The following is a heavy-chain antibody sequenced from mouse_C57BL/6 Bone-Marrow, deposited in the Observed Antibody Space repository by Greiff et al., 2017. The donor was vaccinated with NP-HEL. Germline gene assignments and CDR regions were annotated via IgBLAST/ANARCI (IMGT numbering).Heavy chain of an antibody. J-gene: IGHJ2*01. CDR3: ARGCLYYIDY. V-gene: IGHV1-4*01. CDR1: GYTFTSYT. CDR2: INPSSGYT. Sequence: QVQLKESGPELARPCPSVKMSCKASGYTFTSYTLHWVKQRPGQGLEWMGYINPSSGYTKYNQMFKDKATLTADKSSSKAYMQLISLTSMDAAVYYCARGCLYYIDYWGQGTTLTVSS. D-gene: IGHD6-1*01.